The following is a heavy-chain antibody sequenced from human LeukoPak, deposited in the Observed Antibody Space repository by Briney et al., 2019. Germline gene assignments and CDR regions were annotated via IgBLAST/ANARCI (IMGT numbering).Heavy chain of an antibody. CDR3: ARGLDDYDSSGFPTLRY. Sequence: ASLKVSCKASGYTFTSYDINWVRQATGQGLEWMGWMNPNNGDTGYAQNFQGRVTMTRDTSISTAYMELSSLRSEDTAVYYCARGLDDYDSSGFPTLRYWGQGTLVTISS. CDR1: GYTFTSYD. CDR2: MNPNNGDT. J-gene: IGHJ4*02. V-gene: IGHV1-8*01. D-gene: IGHD3-22*01.